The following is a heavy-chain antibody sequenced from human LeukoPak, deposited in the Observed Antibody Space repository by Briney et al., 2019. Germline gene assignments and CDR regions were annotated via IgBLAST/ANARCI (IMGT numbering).Heavy chain of an antibody. D-gene: IGHD3-10*01. CDR1: GFTFSNDW. Sequence: GGSLRLSCATSGFTFSNDWMNWARQAPGKGLEWVGHIKPKSAGGTTDYVESVKGRFTISRDDSKSTLYLQMNSLKTEDTAVYFCTRRHYGPWGQGTLVTVSS. CDR2: IKPKSAGGTT. J-gene: IGHJ5*02. V-gene: IGHV3-15*05. CDR3: TRRHYGP.